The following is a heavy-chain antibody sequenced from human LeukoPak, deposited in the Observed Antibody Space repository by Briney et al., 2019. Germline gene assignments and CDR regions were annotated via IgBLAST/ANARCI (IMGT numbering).Heavy chain of an antibody. CDR1: GGSISSGGYY. D-gene: IGHD3-16*01. J-gene: IGHJ4*02. CDR3: ARTAGWSYGFDY. Sequence: SETLSLTCTVSGGSISSGGYYWTGIRQYPGKGLEWIGYIYYSGTTYYNPSLQSRVTISGDTSKNQFSLKLSSVTAADTAVYYCARTAGWSYGFDYWGQGTLVTVSS. V-gene: IGHV4-31*03. CDR2: IYYSGTT.